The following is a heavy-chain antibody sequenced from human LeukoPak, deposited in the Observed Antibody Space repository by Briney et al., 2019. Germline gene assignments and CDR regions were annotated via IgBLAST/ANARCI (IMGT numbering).Heavy chain of an antibody. Sequence: PSETLSLTCTVSGGSTSSTTYYWGWIRQPPGKDLEWIGSIYYSGSTYYNPSLRSRVTISVDTSKNQFSLKLSSVTAADTAVYYCARHGRLAGTGYWGQGTLVTVSS. V-gene: IGHV4-39*01. CDR2: IYYSGST. CDR1: GGSTSSTTYY. J-gene: IGHJ4*02. D-gene: IGHD6-19*01. CDR3: ARHGRLAGTGY.